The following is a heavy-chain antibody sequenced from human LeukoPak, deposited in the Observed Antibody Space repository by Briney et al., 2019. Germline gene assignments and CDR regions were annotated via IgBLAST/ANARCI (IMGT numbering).Heavy chain of an antibody. CDR1: GFTLRYYG. CDR3: AKESLDAEQRNYNYYGMDV. J-gene: IGHJ6*02. Sequence: GGSLRLSCAASGFTLRYYGMHWVRQAPGKGLEWVAFISYDGSKKYYADSVKDRFTISRDNSRNTLYVQVNSLRAEDTAVYYCAKESLDAEQRNYNYYGMDVWGQGTTVTVSS. D-gene: IGHD1-1*01. V-gene: IGHV3-30*02. CDR2: ISYDGSKK.